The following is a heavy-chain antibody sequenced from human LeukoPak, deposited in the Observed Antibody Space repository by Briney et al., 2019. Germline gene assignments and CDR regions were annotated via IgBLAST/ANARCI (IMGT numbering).Heavy chain of an antibody. CDR3: ARTSYTGNPPLNWFDP. CDR1: GGSISTISDY. V-gene: IGHV4-39*01. D-gene: IGHD2-2*02. J-gene: IGHJ5*02. CDR2: VYYSGST. Sequence: SETLSLTCAVSGGSISTISDYWDWIRQPPGKGLEWIGSVYYSGSTYYNPSLKSRVIISVDTSKNQFSLKLNSVTAADTAVYYCARTSYTGNPPLNWFDPWGQGTLVTVSS.